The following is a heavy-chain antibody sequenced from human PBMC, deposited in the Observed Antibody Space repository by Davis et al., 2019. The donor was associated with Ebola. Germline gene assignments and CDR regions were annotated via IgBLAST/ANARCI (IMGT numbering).Heavy chain of an antibody. CDR3: ARVASYGDYFDY. V-gene: IGHV4-30-4*07. CDR1: GGSISTGGYS. J-gene: IGHJ4*02. CDR2: TYYSGST. D-gene: IGHD5-18*01. Sequence: LRLSCAVSGGSISTGGYSWSWIRQPPGKGLEWLGYTYYSGSTHYNPSLKSRVTISGDTSRNQFSLKLSSVTAADTAVYYCARVASYGDYFDYWGLGTLVTVSS.